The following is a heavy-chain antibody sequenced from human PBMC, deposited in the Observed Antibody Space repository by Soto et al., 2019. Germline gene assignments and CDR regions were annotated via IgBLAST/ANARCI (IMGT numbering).Heavy chain of an antibody. Sequence: EVQLVESGGGLVQPGRSLRLSCAASGFTFDDYAMHWVRQAPGKGLEWVSGISWNSGSIGCADSVKGRFTISRDNAKNSLYLQMNSLRAEDTALYYCAKDITSSWFDAFDIWGQGTMVTVSS. CDR2: ISWNSGSI. CDR3: AKDITSSWFDAFDI. D-gene: IGHD6-13*01. CDR1: GFTFDDYA. J-gene: IGHJ3*02. V-gene: IGHV3-9*01.